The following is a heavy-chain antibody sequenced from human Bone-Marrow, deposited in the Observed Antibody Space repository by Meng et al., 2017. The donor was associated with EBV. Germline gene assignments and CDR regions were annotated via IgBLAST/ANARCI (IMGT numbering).Heavy chain of an antibody. CDR1: GGTFNSDA. J-gene: IGHJ4*02. CDR2: LIPMSGAP. V-gene: IGHV1-69*01. D-gene: IGHD3-10*01. Sequence: QGQVVPSGVEVKEPVSRLKFSGWTSGGTFNSDAVSWVRQAPVQGLEWMGGLIPMSGAPHYAQKFQGRVTITADESTSTHYMDLSNLRSDDTAMYYCASESGRGFTPDYWGQGTLVTVSS. CDR3: ASESGRGFTPDY.